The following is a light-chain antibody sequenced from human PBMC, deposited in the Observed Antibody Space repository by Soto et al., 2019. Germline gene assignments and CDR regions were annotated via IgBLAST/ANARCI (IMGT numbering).Light chain of an antibody. V-gene: IGKV3-15*01. CDR3: KQYDSWRIS. CDR1: QSVNNN. J-gene: IGKJ5*01. CDR2: APS. Sequence: EKVMTQSPATLSVSPGERATLSCRASQSVNNNLARYQQKPGQAPRLLIYAPSSRATDIPGRFSGSGSGTDFTVSFNCLQSEDFGVYSCKQYDSWRISFGQGIRLEIK.